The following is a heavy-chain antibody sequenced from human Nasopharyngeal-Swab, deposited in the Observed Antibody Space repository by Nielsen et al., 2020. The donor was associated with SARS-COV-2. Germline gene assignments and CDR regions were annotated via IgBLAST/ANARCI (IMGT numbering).Heavy chain of an antibody. D-gene: IGHD3-10*01. V-gene: IGHV3-30*03. CDR2: ISYDGSNK. CDR3: ARGTYYGSGRYYKHGMDV. CDR1: GFTFSSYG. J-gene: IGHJ6*02. Sequence: GESLKISCAASGFTFSSYGMHWVRQAPGKGLEWVAVISYDGSNKYYADSVKGRFTISRDNSKNTLYLQMNSLRAEDTAVYYCARGTYYGSGRYYKHGMDVWGQGTTVTVSS.